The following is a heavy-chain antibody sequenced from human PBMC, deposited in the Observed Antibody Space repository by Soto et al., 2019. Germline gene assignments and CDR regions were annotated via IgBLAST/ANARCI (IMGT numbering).Heavy chain of an antibody. D-gene: IGHD2-2*01. CDR1: GGTFSSYT. V-gene: IGHV1-69*04. CDR2: IIAILGIA. J-gene: IGHJ4*02. CDR3: ARDCSSTSCYDY. Sequence: SVKVSCKASGGTFSSYTISWVRQAPGQGLEWMGRIIAILGIANYAQKFQGRVTITADKSTSTAYMELSSLRSEDTAVYYCARDCSSTSCYDYWGQGTLVTVSS.